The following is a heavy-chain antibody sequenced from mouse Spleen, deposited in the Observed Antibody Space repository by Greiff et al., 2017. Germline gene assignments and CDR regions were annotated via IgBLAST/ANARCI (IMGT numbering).Heavy chain of an antibody. J-gene: IGHJ3*01. Sequence: QVQLKQSGPELVKPGASVKISCKASGYTFTSYWMNWVKQRPGQGLEWIGMIHPSDSETRLNQKFKDKATLTVDKSSSTAYMQLSSPTSEDSAVYYCARYDYDGRLGFAYWGQGTLVTVSA. V-gene: IGHV1S126*01. CDR1: GYTFTSYW. D-gene: IGHD2-4*01. CDR3: ARYDYDGRLGFAY. CDR2: IHPSDSET.